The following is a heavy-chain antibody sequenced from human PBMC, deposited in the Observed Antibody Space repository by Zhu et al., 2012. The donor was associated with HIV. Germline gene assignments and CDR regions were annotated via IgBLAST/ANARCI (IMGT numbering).Heavy chain of an antibody. CDR2: MYSSGST. CDR3: ARSAKGQPVFDS. Sequence: QVQLRESGPGLVKPSETLSLTCTVSGGSMSSHYWNWVRQPPGKGLQWIGYMYSSGSTKYNFSLKSRVAISLDMSKNQFSLNLSSVTTTDTAVYYCARSAKGQPVFDSWGQGXLVTVSS. J-gene: IGHJ4*02. D-gene: IGHD1-14*01. CDR1: GGSMSSHY. V-gene: IGHV4-59*11.